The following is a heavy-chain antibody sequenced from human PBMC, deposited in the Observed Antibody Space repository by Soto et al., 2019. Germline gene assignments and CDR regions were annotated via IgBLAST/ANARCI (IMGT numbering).Heavy chain of an antibody. CDR2: IYWDDDK. CDR3: AHITSYMVREVITPLFDY. J-gene: IGHJ4*02. V-gene: IGHV2-5*02. D-gene: IGHD3-10*01. Sequence: QITLKESGPTLVKPTQTLTLTCTFSGFSLSTSGVGVGWIRQPPGKALEWLALIYWDDDKRYSPSLNSRLTILKDTSKNHVALTMSNMDPVDTATYYCAHITSYMVREVITPLFDYWGQGTLVTVSS. CDR1: GFSLSTSGVG.